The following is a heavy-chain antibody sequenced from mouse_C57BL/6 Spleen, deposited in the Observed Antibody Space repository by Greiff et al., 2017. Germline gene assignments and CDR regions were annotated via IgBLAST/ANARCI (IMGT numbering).Heavy chain of an antibody. Sequence: VQLQQSGPGLVQPSQSLSITCTVSGFSLTSYGVHWVRQSPGKGLEWLGVIWSGGSTDYNAAFISRLSISKDNSKSQVFFKMTMLQAYDTAIYYCARSTMVTTSYAMDYWGQGTSATVSS. D-gene: IGHD2-2*01. CDR1: GFSLTSYG. V-gene: IGHV2-2*01. CDR3: ARSTMVTTSYAMDY. J-gene: IGHJ4*01. CDR2: IWSGGST.